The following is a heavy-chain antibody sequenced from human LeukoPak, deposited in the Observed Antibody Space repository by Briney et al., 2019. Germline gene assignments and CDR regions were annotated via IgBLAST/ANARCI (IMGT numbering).Heavy chain of an antibody. Sequence: SETLSLTCTVSGGSISSSSYYWGWIRQPPGKGLEWIGSIYYSGSTYYNPSLKSRVTISVDTSKNQFSLKLSSVTAADTAVYYCARGHGDYFLDYWGQGTLVTVSS. J-gene: IGHJ4*02. D-gene: IGHD4-17*01. CDR3: ARGHGDYFLDY. V-gene: IGHV4-39*07. CDR1: GGSISSSSYY. CDR2: IYYSGST.